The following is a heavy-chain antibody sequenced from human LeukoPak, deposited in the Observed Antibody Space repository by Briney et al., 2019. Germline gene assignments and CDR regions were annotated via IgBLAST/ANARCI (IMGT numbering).Heavy chain of an antibody. D-gene: IGHD3-9*01. CDR3: SKASGPLLPTIFDC. V-gene: IGHV3-7*05. J-gene: IGHJ4*02. CDR2: INKDGSDK. Sequence: GGSLRLSCAASGFTFSTYWMNWVRQAPGKGLEWVAHINKDGSDKNYVDSVKGRFTISRDKAKKTQYLKMKRLRDEDTAVYYCSKASGPLLPTIFDCWGQGTLLTVSS. CDR1: GFTFSTYW.